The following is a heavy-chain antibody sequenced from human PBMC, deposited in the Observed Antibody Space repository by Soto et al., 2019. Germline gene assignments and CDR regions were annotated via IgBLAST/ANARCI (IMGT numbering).Heavy chain of an antibody. CDR3: ARDNNFYGSGSRHWYFDL. CDR2: IYYTGVT. Sequence: QVQLQESGPGLVKPSETLSLTCTVSGGSVSSGSFYWNWIRQSPGKGLGWIGYIYYTGVTIYNPSFNSRVTISVDTSKSQFSLNLRSVTAADTAVYYCARDNNFYGSGSRHWYFDLWGRGILVTVSS. CDR1: GGSVSSGSFY. J-gene: IGHJ2*01. D-gene: IGHD3-10*01. V-gene: IGHV4-61*01.